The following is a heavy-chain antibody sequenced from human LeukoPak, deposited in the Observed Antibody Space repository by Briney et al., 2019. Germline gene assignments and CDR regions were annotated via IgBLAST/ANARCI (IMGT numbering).Heavy chain of an antibody. J-gene: IGHJ4*02. Sequence: GASVKVSCKASGYSFTGYYMHWVRQAPGQGLEWMGWINPNSGDTKYAQKFQGKVTMTRDTSISTAYMELTRLRSDDTAVYYCARGVSSTYYYDSSGRFDYWGQGTLVTVSS. D-gene: IGHD3-22*01. CDR2: INPNSGDT. CDR1: GYSFTGYY. V-gene: IGHV1-2*02. CDR3: ARGVSSTYYYDSSGRFDY.